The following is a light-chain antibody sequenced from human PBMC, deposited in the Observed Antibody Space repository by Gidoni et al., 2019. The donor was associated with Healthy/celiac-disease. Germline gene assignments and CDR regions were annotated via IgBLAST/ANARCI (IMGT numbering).Light chain of an antibody. CDR1: ALPKQY. V-gene: IGLV3-25*03. J-gene: IGLJ2*01. CDR2: KDS. Sequence: SYELTQPPSVSVSPGQTARITCSGDALPKQYAYWYQQKPGQAPVLVIYKDSERHSGIPERFSCSSSGTTVTLTISGVQAEDEADYYCQSADSSGTLGVVFGGGTKLTVL. CDR3: QSADSSGTLGVV.